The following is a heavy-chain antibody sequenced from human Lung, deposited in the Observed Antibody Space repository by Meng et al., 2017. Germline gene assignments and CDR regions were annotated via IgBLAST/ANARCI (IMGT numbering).Heavy chain of an antibody. D-gene: IGHD4-23*01. V-gene: IGHV4-61*08. CDR2: VYFGGST. J-gene: IGHJ4*02. Sequence: VHLRESGPGLVRPSDTLSLTCTVSGDSFSSGGYYWSCIRPPPGKGLEWIGYVYFGGSTNYNPSLKSRVTISLDTSKNQFSLKVNSVTAADTAVYYCARGGTVVNLGYWGPGTLVTVSS. CDR3: ARGGTVVNLGY. CDR1: GDSFSSGGYY.